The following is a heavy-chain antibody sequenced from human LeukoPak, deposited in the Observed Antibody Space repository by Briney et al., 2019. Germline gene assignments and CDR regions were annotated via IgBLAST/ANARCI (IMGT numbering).Heavy chain of an antibody. D-gene: IGHD3-22*01. CDR2: ISAYNGNT. J-gene: IGHJ6*03. CDR1: GYTFTSYS. V-gene: IGHV1-18*01. Sequence: ASVKLSCKASGYTFTSYSISWVRQAPGQGHEWMGWISAYNGNTNYVQKLQGRVTMTTDTATSTAYTELRSLRSDDTAVYSCARIHSSGYYYYYYYYMDVWGKGNTVTVSS. CDR3: ARIHSSGYYYYYYYYMDV.